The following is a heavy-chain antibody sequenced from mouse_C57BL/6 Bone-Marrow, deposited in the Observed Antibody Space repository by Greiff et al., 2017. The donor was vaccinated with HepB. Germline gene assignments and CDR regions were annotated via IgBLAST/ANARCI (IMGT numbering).Heavy chain of an antibody. D-gene: IGHD2-10*02. CDR3: AREPRIYYYAMDY. Sequence: EVQLVESGPGLVKPSQSLSLTCSVTGYSITSGYYWNWIRQFPGNKLEWMGYISYDGSNNYNPSLKNRISITRDTSKNQFFLKLNSVTTEDTATYYCAREPRIYYYAMDYWGQGTSVTVSS. J-gene: IGHJ4*01. CDR2: ISYDGSN. CDR1: GYSITSGYY. V-gene: IGHV3-6*01.